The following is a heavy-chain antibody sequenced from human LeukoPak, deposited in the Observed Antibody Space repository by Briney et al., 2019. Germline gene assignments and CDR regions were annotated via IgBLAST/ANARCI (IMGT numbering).Heavy chain of an antibody. J-gene: IGHJ3*02. CDR1: GFTFSSYW. D-gene: IGHD3-10*01. V-gene: IGHV3-7*01. CDR3: ARYRFGELLKTDI. Sequence: GGSLRLSCAASGFTFSSYWMSWVRQAPGKGLEWVANIKQDGSEKYYVDSVKGRFTISRDSAKNSLYLQMNSLRAEDTAVYYCARYRFGELLKTDIWGQGTMVTVSS. CDR2: IKQDGSEK.